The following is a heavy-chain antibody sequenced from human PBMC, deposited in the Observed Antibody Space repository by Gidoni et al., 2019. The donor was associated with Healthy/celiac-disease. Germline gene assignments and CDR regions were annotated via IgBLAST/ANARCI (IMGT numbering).Heavy chain of an antibody. Sequence: EVQLVQSGAEVKKPGESLKISCKGSGYSFTSYWIGWVRQMPGKGLEWMVIIYPGDSDTRYSPSFQGQVTISADKSISSAYLQWSSLKASDTAMYYCARTGYSSSWYVGFDYWGQGTLVTVSS. J-gene: IGHJ4*02. V-gene: IGHV5-51*01. CDR3: ARTGYSSSWYVGFDY. CDR2: IYPGDSDT. CDR1: GYSFTSYW. D-gene: IGHD6-13*01.